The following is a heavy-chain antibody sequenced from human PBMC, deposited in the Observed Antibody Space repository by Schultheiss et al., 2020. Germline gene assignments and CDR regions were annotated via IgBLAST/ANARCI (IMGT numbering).Heavy chain of an antibody. CDR1: GFVFSSYA. Sequence: GGSLRLSCAASGFVFSSYAMNWVRQAPGKGLEWVSRVSSDGSTTTYADSVKGRFTISRDNSKNTLYLQMNSLRAEDTAVYYCARDRRRYFDYWGQGTLVTVSS. V-gene: IGHV3-74*01. CDR3: ARDRRRYFDY. J-gene: IGHJ4*02. CDR2: VSSDGSTT.